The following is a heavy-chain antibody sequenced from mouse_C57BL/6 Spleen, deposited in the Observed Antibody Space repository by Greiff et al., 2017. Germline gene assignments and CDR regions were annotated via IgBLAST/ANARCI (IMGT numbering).Heavy chain of an antibody. CDR2: INYDGSST. D-gene: IGHD1-1*01. Sequence: EVKLVVSEGGLVQPGSSMKLSCTASGFTFSDYYMALVRQVPEKGLEWVANINYDGSSTYYLDSLKSRFIISRDNAKNILYLQMSSLKSEDTATYYCAREWYYGTLYAMHYWGQGTSVTVSS. CDR1: GFTFSDYY. J-gene: IGHJ4*01. CDR3: AREWYYGTLYAMHY. V-gene: IGHV5-16*01.